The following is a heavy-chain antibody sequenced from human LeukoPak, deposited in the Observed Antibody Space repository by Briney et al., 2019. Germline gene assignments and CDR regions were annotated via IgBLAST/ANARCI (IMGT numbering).Heavy chain of an antibody. CDR1: RFTFSSYS. CDR3: AREVDIAAAGVDY. J-gene: IGHJ4*02. D-gene: IGHD6-13*01. V-gene: IGHV3-21*01. Sequence: GGSLRLSCAASRFTFSSYSMNWVRQAPGKGLEWVSSISSSGSYIYYADSVKGRFTISRDNAKNSLYLQMNSLRAEDTAVYYCAREVDIAAAGVDYWGQGTQVTVSS. CDR2: ISSSGSYI.